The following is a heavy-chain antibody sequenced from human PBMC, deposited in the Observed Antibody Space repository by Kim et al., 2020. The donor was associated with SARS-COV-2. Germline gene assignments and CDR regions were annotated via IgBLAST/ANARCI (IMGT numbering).Heavy chain of an antibody. CDR3: ARDCHAIYGSGSYCRYYYYGMDV. CDR2: ISAYNGNT. D-gene: IGHD3-10*01. CDR1: GYTFTSYG. V-gene: IGHV1-18*04. Sequence: ASVKVSCKASGYTFTSYGISWVRQAPGQGLEWMGWISAYNGNTNYAQKLQGRVTMTTDTSTSTAYMELRSLRSDDTAVYYCARDCHAIYGSGSYCRYYYYGMDVWGQGTTVTVSS. J-gene: IGHJ6*02.